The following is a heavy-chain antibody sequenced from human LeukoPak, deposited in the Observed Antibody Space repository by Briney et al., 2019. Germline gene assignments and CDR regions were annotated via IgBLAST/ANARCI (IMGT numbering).Heavy chain of an antibody. Sequence: PSQTLSLTCAVSGGSISSGGYSWSWIRQPPGKGLERIGYIYHSGSTYYNPSLKSRVTISVDRSKNQFSLKLSSVTAADTAVYYCARGDYDFWSGLGGTRKNYYFDYWGQGTLVTVSS. CDR2: IYHSGST. CDR3: ARGDYDFWSGLGGTRKNYYFDY. CDR1: GGSISSGGYS. J-gene: IGHJ4*02. D-gene: IGHD3-3*01. V-gene: IGHV4-30-2*01.